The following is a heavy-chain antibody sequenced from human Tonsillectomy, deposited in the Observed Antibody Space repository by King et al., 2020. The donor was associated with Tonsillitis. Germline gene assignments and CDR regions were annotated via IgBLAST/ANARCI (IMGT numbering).Heavy chain of an antibody. CDR3: TREGSWYGADY. V-gene: IGHV3-49*03. CDR1: GFTFGEYA. Sequence: VQLVESGGGLVQPGRSLRLSCSASGFTFGEYAMSWFRQAPGKGLEWIYFIRSNAYGWTSECAASVEGRFTISKNDSESIVFLQMNSLKTEDTAVYFCTREGSWYGADYWGQGTLVTVSS. J-gene: IGHJ4*02. D-gene: IGHD6-13*01. CDR2: IRSNAYGWTS.